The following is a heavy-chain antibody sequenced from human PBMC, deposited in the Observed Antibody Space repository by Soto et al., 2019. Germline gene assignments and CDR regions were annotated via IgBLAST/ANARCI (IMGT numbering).Heavy chain of an antibody. J-gene: IGHJ4*02. CDR1: GFSLSSYA. CDR2: ITASGEKL. D-gene: IGHD2-2*01. V-gene: IGHV3-23*01. CDR3: ERDCSSYSCSVWAY. Sequence: GSLRLSCAASGFSLSSYAMTWVRQAPGKGLEWVSGITASGEKLYYADSVKGRFTVSRDNSKNTLYLQMHSLRADDTAVYYCERDCSSYSCSVWAYWGQGTLVTVSS.